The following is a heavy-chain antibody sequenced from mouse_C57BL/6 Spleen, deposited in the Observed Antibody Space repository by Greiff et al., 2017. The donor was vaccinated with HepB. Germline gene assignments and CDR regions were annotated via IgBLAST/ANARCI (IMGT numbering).Heavy chain of an antibody. J-gene: IGHJ4*01. CDR1: GFTFSSYA. CDR3: ARDYSKAFYYAMDY. CDR2: ISDGGSYT. Sequence: EVHLVESGGGLVKPGGSLKLSCAASGFTFSSYAMSWVRQTPEKRLEWVATISDGGSYTYYPDNVKGRFTISRDNAKNNLYLQMSHLKSEDTAMYYCARDYSKAFYYAMDYWGQGTSVTVSS. D-gene: IGHD2-5*01. V-gene: IGHV5-4*01.